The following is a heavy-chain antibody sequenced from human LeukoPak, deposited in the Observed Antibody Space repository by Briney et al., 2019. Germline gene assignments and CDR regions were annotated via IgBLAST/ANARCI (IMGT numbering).Heavy chain of an antibody. D-gene: IGHD5/OR15-5a*01. J-gene: IGHJ5*02. V-gene: IGHV4-59*01. Sequence: SETLSLTCTVSGASISSSFWTWIRQSPGKGLEWLAYIYYTGNTNLNPSLKSRLTISVDTSKNQFSLRLSSVTAADTAIYYCARRMTVSATNWFDPWGQGTLVTVSS. CDR1: GASISSSF. CDR2: IYYTGNT. CDR3: ARRMTVSATNWFDP.